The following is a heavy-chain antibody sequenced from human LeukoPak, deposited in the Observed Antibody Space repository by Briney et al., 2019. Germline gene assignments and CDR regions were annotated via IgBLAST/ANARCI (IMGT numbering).Heavy chain of an antibody. V-gene: IGHV3-9*01. CDR1: GFTFDDYA. CDR3: AKDMSDILIGPLDY. CDR2: ISWNSGSI. D-gene: IGHD3-9*01. Sequence: PGGSLRLSCAVSGFTFDDYAMHWVRQAPGKGLEWVSGISWNSGSIGYADSVKGRFTISRDNAKNSLYLQMNSLRAEDTALYYCAKDMSDILIGPLDYWGQGTLVTVSS. J-gene: IGHJ4*02.